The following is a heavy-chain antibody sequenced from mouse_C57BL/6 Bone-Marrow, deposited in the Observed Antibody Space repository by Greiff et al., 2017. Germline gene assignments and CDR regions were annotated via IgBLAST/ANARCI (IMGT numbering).Heavy chain of an antibody. CDR2: IYPGSGNT. CDR3: AREKWDWFAY. J-gene: IGHJ3*01. V-gene: IGHV1-81*01. Sequence: VQLQESGAELARPGASVKLSCTASGYTFTSYGISWVKQRTGQGLEWIGGIYPGSGNTYYNAKFQGKATLTADKSSNTAYLELRRLTSEGSAVYVCAREKWDWFAYWGQGTLVTVSA. D-gene: IGHD1-3*01. CDR1: GYTFTSYG.